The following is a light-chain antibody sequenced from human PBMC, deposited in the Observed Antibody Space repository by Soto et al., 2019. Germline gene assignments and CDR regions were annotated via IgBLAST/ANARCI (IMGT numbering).Light chain of an antibody. CDR3: QQYDNSPLT. Sequence: DIAFRQSPSSLSLCVGERVTISCQASRDISNYLNWYQQKPGKAPKLLIYDASNWETGVPSRFSGSGSGTDFTFTIRSLEPEDIATYFCQQYDNSPLTFGRGTKVDI. CDR1: RDISNY. J-gene: IGKJ3*01. V-gene: IGKV1-33*01. CDR2: DAS.